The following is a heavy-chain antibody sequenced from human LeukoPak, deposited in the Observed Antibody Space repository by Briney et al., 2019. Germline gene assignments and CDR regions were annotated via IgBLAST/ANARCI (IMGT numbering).Heavy chain of an antibody. CDR1: GFTFSSYA. J-gene: IGHJ5*02. CDR3: ARATFRGAVLRFDP. Sequence: GGSLRLSCAASGFTFSSYAMPWVRQAPGKGLEWVAVISYDGSNKYYADSVKGRFTISRDNSKNTLYLQMNSLRAEDTAVYYCARATFRGAVLRFDPWGQGTLVTVSS. D-gene: IGHD3-10*01. CDR2: ISYDGSNK. V-gene: IGHV3-30-3*01.